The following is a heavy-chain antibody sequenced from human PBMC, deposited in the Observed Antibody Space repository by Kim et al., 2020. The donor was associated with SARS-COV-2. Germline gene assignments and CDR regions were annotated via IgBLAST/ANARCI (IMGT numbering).Heavy chain of an antibody. CDR3: VRGYAGGPFDL. V-gene: IGHV3-20*01. CDR2: INRNSDST. CDR1: GFTFDDYG. D-gene: IGHD3-9*01. J-gene: IGHJ4*02. Sequence: GGSLRLSCAASGFTFDDYGMSWVRQAPGKGLEWVSGINRNSDSTGYADSVKGRFTISRDNAKNSLSLQMNSPRAEDTALYHCVRGYAGGPFDLWGQGTLV.